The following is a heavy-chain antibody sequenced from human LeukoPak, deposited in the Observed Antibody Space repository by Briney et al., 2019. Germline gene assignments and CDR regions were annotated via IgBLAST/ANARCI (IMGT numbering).Heavy chain of an antibody. V-gene: IGHV3-15*01. J-gene: IGHJ6*02. Sequence: GGSLRLSCAASGFTFSNAWMSWVRQAPGKGLEWVGRIKSKTDGGTTDYAAPVKGRFTISRDDSKSIAYLQMNSLKTEDTAVYYCTREKVAGPKYYYYGMDVWGQGTTVTVSS. CDR2: IKSKTDGGTT. CDR3: TREKVAGPKYYYYGMDV. CDR1: GFTFSNAW. D-gene: IGHD6-19*01.